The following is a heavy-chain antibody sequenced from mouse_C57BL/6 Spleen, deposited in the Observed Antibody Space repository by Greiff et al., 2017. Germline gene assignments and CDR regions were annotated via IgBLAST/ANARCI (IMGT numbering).Heavy chain of an antibody. D-gene: IGHD1-1*01. CDR3: SRDWAFTTVVATAGAMDY. J-gene: IGHJ4*01. V-gene: IGHV5-17*01. CDR2: ISSSSSTI. CDR1: GFTFSDYG. Sequence: EVKLMESGGGLVKPGGSLKLSCAASGFTFSDYGMHWVRQAPEKGLEWVAYISSSSSTIYYADTVKGRFTISRDNAKNTLFLQMTSLRSENTAMYYVSRDWAFTTVVATAGAMDYWGQGTSVTVSS.